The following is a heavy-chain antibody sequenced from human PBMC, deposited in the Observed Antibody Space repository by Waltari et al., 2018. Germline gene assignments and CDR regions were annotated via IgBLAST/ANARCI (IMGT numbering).Heavy chain of an antibody. J-gene: IGHJ3*02. CDR1: GFTFSSYS. D-gene: IGHD1-26*01. V-gene: IGHV3-48*01. Sequence: EVQLVESGGGLVQPGGSLRLSCADSGFTFSSYSMNWVRQAPGKGLEWVSYISSSSSTIYYADSVKGRFTISRDNAKNSLYLQMNSLRAEDTAVYYCARAKMGVDIWGQGTMVTVSS. CDR3: ARAKMGVDI. CDR2: ISSSSSTI.